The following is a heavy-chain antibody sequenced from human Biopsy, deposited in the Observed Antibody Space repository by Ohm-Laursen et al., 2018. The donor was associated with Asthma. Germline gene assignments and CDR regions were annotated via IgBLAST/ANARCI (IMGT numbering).Heavy chain of an antibody. D-gene: IGHD5-12*01. Sequence: SVKVSCKASGDSFSNYAISWVRQAPGQGLEWMGGLIPVLGTPDHAQMFEGRVTITADESTSTAYMELSSLSSEDTAVYYCARGYSGSDRIVYYYSGLEVWGQGTTATVSS. CDR2: LIPVLGTP. V-gene: IGHV1-69*13. J-gene: IGHJ6*02. CDR3: ARGYSGSDRIVYYYSGLEV. CDR1: GDSFSNYA.